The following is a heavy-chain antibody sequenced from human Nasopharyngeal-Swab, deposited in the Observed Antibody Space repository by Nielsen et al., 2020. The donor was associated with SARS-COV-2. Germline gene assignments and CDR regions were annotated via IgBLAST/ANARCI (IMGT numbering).Heavy chain of an antibody. D-gene: IGHD3-16*02. CDR2: IYYSGST. CDR3: AREGGLDYDYVWGSYRPSNWFDP. V-gene: IGHV4-59*01. J-gene: IGHJ5*02. CDR1: GGSISSYY. Sequence: ESLKISCPVSGGSISSYYWSWIRQPPGKGLEWIGYIYYSGSTNYNPSLKSRVTISVDTSKNQFSLKLSSVTAADTAVYYCAREGGLDYDYVWGSYRPSNWFDPWGQGTLVTVSS.